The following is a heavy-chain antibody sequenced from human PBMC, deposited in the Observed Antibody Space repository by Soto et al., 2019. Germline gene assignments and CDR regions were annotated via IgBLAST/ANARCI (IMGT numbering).Heavy chain of an antibody. CDR2: INHSGST. CDR1: GGSFSGYY. CDR3: ARVSRELAYYYYGMDV. D-gene: IGHD1-26*01. Sequence: SETLSLTCAVYGGSFSGYYWSWIRQPPGKGLEWIGEINHSGSTNYNPSLKSRVTISVDTSKNQFSMKLSSVTAADTAVYYCARVSRELAYYYYGMDVWGQENSVT. J-gene: IGHJ6*02. V-gene: IGHV4-34*01.